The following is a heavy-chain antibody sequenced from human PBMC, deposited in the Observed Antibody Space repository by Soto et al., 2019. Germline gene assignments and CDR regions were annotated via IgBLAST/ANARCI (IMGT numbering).Heavy chain of an antibody. Sequence: ASVKVSCKASGYTFTDYFMNWMRQAPGQRREWMGWINAGNGNTKYSQKLQGRVTITRDTSSSTAYMQLSSPRSEDTAVYYCARDLTFVRKWELRDLVDYWGQGTLVTV. CDR3: ARDLTFVRKWELRDLVDY. CDR1: GYTFTDYF. D-gene: IGHD1-26*01. V-gene: IGHV1-3*01. J-gene: IGHJ4*02. CDR2: INAGNGNT.